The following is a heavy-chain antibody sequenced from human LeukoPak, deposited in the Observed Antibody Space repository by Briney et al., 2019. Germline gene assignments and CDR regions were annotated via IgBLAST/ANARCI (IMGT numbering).Heavy chain of an antibody. CDR2: IYYSGST. J-gene: IGHJ4*02. D-gene: IGHD6-13*01. Sequence: SETLSLTCTVSGDFITHYFWSWIRQPPGKGLEWIGHIYYSGSTKYNPSLKSRVTISVDTSKNQFSLKLSSVTAADTAVYYCARHPYSSSWFDYWGQGTLVTVSS. CDR1: GDFITHYF. CDR3: ARHPYSSSWFDY. V-gene: IGHV4-59*08.